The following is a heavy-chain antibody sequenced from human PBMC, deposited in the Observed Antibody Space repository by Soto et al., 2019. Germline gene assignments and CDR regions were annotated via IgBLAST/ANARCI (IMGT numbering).Heavy chain of an antibody. CDR3: AKGVEGYVVSSFDS. J-gene: IGHJ4*02. Sequence: GGSLRLSCAAAGFIFSDYAMTWVRKTPGKGLEWVSAITSSGSSTYFADSLKGRITISRDNSKNTLSLQMDSLRVEDTAIYYCAKGVEGYVVSSFDSWGQGALVTVSS. V-gene: IGHV3-23*01. CDR1: GFIFSDYA. CDR2: ITSSGSST. D-gene: IGHD5-12*01.